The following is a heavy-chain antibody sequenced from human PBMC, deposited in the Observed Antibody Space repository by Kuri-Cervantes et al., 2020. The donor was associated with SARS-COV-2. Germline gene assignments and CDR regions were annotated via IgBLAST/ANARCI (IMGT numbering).Heavy chain of an antibody. CDR1: GYTFTGYY. D-gene: IGHD6-6*01. Sequence: ASVKVSCKASGYTFTGYYIHWVRQAPGQGLEWMRWINPNSGGTNYAQKFQGRVTVTSDTSISTAYMELSGLRSDDTAVYYCTRDGGIAARSDYWGQGTLVTVSS. CDR3: TRDGGIAARSDY. CDR2: INPNSGGT. J-gene: IGHJ4*02. V-gene: IGHV1-2*02.